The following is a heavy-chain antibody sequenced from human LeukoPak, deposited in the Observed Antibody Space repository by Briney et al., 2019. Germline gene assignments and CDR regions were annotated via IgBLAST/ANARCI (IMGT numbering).Heavy chain of an antibody. CDR2: IIPILGIA. Sequence: SVKVSCKASGGTFSSYAISWVRQAPGQGLEWMGRIIPILGIANYAQKFQGRVTITADKSASTAYMELSSLRSEDTAVYYCARAGSDEYFQHWGQGTLVTVSS. CDR1: GGTFSSYA. V-gene: IGHV1-69*04. CDR3: ARAGSDEYFQH. J-gene: IGHJ1*01.